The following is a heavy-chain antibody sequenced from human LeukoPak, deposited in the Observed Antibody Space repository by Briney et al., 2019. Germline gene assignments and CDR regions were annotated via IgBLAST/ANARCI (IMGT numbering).Heavy chain of an antibody. CDR3: ARARGGGSYNWFDP. Sequence: GGSLRLSCAASGFTFSSYAMHWVRQAPGKGLEWVAVISYDGSNKYYADSVKGRFTISRDNSKNTLYLQMNSLRAEDTAVYYCARARGGGSYNWFDPWGQGTLVTVSS. CDR1: GFTFSSYA. CDR2: ISYDGSNK. J-gene: IGHJ5*02. V-gene: IGHV3-30*01. D-gene: IGHD2-15*01.